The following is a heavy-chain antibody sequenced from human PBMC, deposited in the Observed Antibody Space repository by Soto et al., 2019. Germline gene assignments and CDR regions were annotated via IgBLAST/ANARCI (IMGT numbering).Heavy chain of an antibody. V-gene: IGHV1-69*13. CDR1: GCTFSSYA. D-gene: IGHD3-10*01. CDR3: TRGITLIRGVIPPGYYYGMDV. Sequence: GAAVKVSCKASGCTFSSYAISWVRQAPGQGLEWMGGFNPIFETANYAQKFQGRVTITADESTNTAYMELSSLRSEDTAVYYCTRGITLIRGVIPPGYYYGMDVWGQGTTVTVSS. J-gene: IGHJ6*02. CDR2: FNPIFETA.